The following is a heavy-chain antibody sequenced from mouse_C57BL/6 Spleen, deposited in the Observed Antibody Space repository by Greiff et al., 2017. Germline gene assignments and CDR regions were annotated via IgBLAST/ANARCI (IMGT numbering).Heavy chain of an antibody. Sequence: EVKLEESGGGLVQPGGSLSLSCAASGFTFTDYYMSWVRQPPGKALEWLGFIRNKANGYTTEYSASVKGRFTISRDNSQSILYLQMNALRAEDSATYYCASYYYGSSYESYWGQGTLVTVSA. J-gene: IGHJ3*01. CDR3: ASYYYGSSYESY. CDR2: IRNKANGYTT. V-gene: IGHV7-3*01. D-gene: IGHD1-1*01. CDR1: GFTFTDYY.